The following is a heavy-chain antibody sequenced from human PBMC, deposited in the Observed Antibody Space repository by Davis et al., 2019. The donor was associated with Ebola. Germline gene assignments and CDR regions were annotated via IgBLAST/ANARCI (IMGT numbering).Heavy chain of an antibody. V-gene: IGHV4-59*08. Sequence: SETLSLTCAVYGGSFSGYYWSWIRQPPGKGLEWIGYIYYSGSTHYNPSLKSRVTISVDTSKNQFSLKLSSVTAADTAVYYCARTGYSSSWYGGGWFDPWGQGTLVTVSS. CDR3: ARTGYSSSWYGGGWFDP. CDR1: GGSFSGYY. D-gene: IGHD6-13*01. CDR2: IYYSGST. J-gene: IGHJ5*02.